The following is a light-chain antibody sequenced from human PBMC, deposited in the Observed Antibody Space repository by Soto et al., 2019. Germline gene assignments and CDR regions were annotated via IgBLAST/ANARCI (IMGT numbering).Light chain of an antibody. Sequence: DIQMTQSPSSLSASVGDRVTITCQASQDITNDLNWYQQKPGKAPKVLIYEASNLKTGVPSRFSGSGSGTDFTFTISSLQPEDIATYFFQQYDNVPLTFGGGTKVEIK. V-gene: IGKV1-33*01. CDR3: QQYDNVPLT. J-gene: IGKJ4*01. CDR2: EAS. CDR1: QDITND.